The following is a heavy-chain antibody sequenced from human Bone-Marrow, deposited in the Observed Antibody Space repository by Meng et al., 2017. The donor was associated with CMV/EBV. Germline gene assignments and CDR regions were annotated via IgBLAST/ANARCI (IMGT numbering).Heavy chain of an antibody. CDR3: ARGRGSLLGI. D-gene: IGHD3-16*01. J-gene: IGHJ3*02. CDR2: ISTSSSYI. CDR1: GFTFSSYS. Sequence: GESLKISCAASGFTFSSYSMNWVRQAPGKGLEWVSSISTSSSYIYYADSVKGRFTISRDNAKNSLYLQMNSLRAEDTAVYYCARGRGSLLGIWGPGKRV. V-gene: IGHV3-21*01.